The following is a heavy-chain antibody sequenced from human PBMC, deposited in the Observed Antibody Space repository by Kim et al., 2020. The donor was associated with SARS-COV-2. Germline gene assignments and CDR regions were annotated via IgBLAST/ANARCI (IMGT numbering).Heavy chain of an antibody. V-gene: IGHV3-66*01. J-gene: IGHJ4*02. D-gene: IGHD5-18*01. CDR1: GFTVSSNY. CDR3: ARDFKGYSYGPY. Sequence: GGSLRLSCAASGFTVSSNYMSWVRQAPGKGLEWVSVIYSGGSTYYADSVKGRFTISRDNSKNTLYLQMNSLRAEDTAVYYCARDFKGYSYGPYWGQGTLVTVSS. CDR2: IYSGGST.